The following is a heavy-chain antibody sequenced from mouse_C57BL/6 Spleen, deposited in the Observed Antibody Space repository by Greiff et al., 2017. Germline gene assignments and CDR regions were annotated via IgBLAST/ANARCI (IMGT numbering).Heavy chain of an antibody. V-gene: IGHV6-3*01. Sequence: EVQLVESGGGLVQPGGSMKLSCVASGFTFSNYWMNWVRQSPEKGLEWVAQIRLKSDNYATHYAESVNGRFTISRDDSKSSVYLQMNNLRADDTGIYYCTGEDDYYGYFDDWGTGTTVTVSS. CDR1: GFTFSNYW. CDR3: TGEDDYYGYFDD. CDR2: IRLKSDNYAT. D-gene: IGHD2-4*01. J-gene: IGHJ1*03.